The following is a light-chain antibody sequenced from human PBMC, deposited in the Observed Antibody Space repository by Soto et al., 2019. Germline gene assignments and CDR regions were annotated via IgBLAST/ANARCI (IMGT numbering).Light chain of an antibody. Sequence: SLSVTPGQPASMPXNPSQRVVHSDGKTYLYWXLQKPGXTPPXXXYEXSNPFYGLPDSLSGSGSATDFTPKISRAEAEDVGGYCCLQSIHSTITFGQGTRLDI. CDR1: QRVVHSDGKTY. CDR3: LQSIHSTIT. CDR2: EXS. J-gene: IGKJ5*01. V-gene: IGKV2D-29*01.